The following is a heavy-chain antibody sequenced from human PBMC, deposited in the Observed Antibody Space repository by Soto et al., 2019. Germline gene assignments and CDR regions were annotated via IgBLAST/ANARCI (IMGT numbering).Heavy chain of an antibody. V-gene: IGHV5-51*01. CDR1: GYSFTSYW. CDR2: IYPGDSDT. D-gene: IGHD2-2*01. Sequence: GESLKISCKGSGYSFTSYWIGWVCQMPGKGLEWMAMIYPGDSDTRDSPSFQGQVTISADKSTSTAYLQWSNLKASDTAMYYCARRRSSTAFDIWGQGTMVTVSS. J-gene: IGHJ3*02. CDR3: ARRRSSTAFDI.